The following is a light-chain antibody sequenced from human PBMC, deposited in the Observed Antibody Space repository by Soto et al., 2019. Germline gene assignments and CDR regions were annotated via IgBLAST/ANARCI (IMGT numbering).Light chain of an antibody. Sequence: DIQMTQSPSSLSASVGDRVTITCRAIQGISNYLAWYQQKPGKVPKLLLDAASTLQSGVPSRFSGSGSGTDFTLTISSLQPEDVATYYCQKYNSAPRTFGQGTKVEIK. CDR1: QGISNY. CDR2: AAS. J-gene: IGKJ1*01. V-gene: IGKV1-27*01. CDR3: QKYNSAPRT.